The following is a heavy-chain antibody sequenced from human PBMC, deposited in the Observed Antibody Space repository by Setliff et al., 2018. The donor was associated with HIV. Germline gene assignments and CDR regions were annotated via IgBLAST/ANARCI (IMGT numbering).Heavy chain of an antibody. CDR3: ARPQYHQSSDAFDI. Sequence: GESLKISCKGFGYKFTDYWVGWVRQMPGEGLEWMGVIYGDGSDPRYSPSFQGQATISVDKSINTAYLRWTSLKASDTALYYCARPQYHQSSDAFDIWGQGTMVTVSS. J-gene: IGHJ3*02. CDR2: IYGDGSDP. CDR1: GYKFTDYW. V-gene: IGHV5-51*01.